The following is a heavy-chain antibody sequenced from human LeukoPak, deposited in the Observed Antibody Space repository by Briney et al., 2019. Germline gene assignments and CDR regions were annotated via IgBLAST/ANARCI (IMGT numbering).Heavy chain of an antibody. Sequence: GSSVKVSCKASGGTFSKNAINWVRQAPGQGLEWVGRFIPMVGIATYAQKFQGRVTITEDRPTTTAYMELSSLRSDDTAVYYCARVQAVGVPVAIDAYYSYGMDVWGQGTAVTVSS. CDR2: FIPMVGIA. D-gene: IGHD2/OR15-2a*01. V-gene: IGHV1-69*04. J-gene: IGHJ6*02. CDR1: GGTFSKNA. CDR3: ARVQAVGVPVAIDAYYSYGMDV.